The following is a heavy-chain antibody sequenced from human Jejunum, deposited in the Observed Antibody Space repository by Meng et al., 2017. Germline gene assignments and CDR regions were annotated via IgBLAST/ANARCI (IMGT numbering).Heavy chain of an antibody. Sequence: GESLKISCAASGFTFSDFEMNWVRQAPGKGLEWVSYISSRGRTTYYADSIKGRFTISRDNARNSVSLQMNSLRADDTAVYYCARQFNYDYWSGSSSYYFDYWGQGALVTVSS. V-gene: IGHV3-48*03. CDR1: GFTFSDFE. J-gene: IGHJ4*02. CDR3: ARQFNYDYWSGSSSYYFDY. D-gene: IGHD3-3*01. CDR2: ISSRGRTT.